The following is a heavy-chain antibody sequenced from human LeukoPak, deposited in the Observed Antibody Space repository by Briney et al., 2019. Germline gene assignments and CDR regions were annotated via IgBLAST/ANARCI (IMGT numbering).Heavy chain of an antibody. J-gene: IGHJ4*02. CDR1: GYSISSSYY. D-gene: IGHD5-18*01. V-gene: IGHV4-38-2*02. Sequence: SETLSLTCTVSGYSISSSYYWGWIRQPPGKGLEWIGSIYYSGSTYYNPSLKSRVTISVDTSKNQFSLKLSSVTAADTAVYYCARGGYSYGYVGYWGQGTLVTVSS. CDR3: ARGGYSYGYVGY. CDR2: IYYSGST.